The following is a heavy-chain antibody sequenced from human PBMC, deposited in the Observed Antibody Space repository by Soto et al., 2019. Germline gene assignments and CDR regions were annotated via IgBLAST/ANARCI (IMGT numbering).Heavy chain of an antibody. J-gene: IGHJ4*02. CDR3: ARSIVVVTALDY. CDR1: GYTFTDYS. Sequence: ASVKVSCKTSGYTFTDYSMHWVRQAPGQRLEWMGWINAGNGNTKYSQKFQSRVTITRDTSASTAYMELSSLRSEDTAVYYCARSIVVVTALDYWGQGTLVTVSS. CDR2: INAGNGNT. D-gene: IGHD2-21*02. V-gene: IGHV1-3*01.